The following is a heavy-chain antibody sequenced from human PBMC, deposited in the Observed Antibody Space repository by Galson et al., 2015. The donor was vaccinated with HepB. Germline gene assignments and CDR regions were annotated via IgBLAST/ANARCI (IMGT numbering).Heavy chain of an antibody. J-gene: IGHJ4*02. V-gene: IGHV3-30*04. D-gene: IGHD3-10*01. CDR3: ARDTVRGVIPGPADY. Sequence: SLRLSCAASGFTFSSYAMHWVRQAPGKGLEWVAVISYDGSNKYYADSVKGRFTISRDNSKNTLYLQMNSLRAEDTAVYYCARDTVRGVIPGPADYWGQGTLVTVSS. CDR2: ISYDGSNK. CDR1: GFTFSSYA.